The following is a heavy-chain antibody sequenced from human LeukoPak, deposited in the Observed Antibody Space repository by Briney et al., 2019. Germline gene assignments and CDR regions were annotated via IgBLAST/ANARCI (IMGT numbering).Heavy chain of an antibody. J-gene: IGHJ6*03. CDR1: GYTFTSYD. V-gene: IGHV1-8*01. Sequence: ASVKVSCKASGYTFTSYDINWVRQATGQGLEWMGWMNPNSGNTGYAQKFQGRVTMTRNTSISIAYMELSSLRSEDTAVYYCARSRPLRAQARYYYMDVWGKRTTVTVSS. CDR3: ARSRPLRAQARYYYMDV. CDR2: MNPNSGNT. D-gene: IGHD6-6*01.